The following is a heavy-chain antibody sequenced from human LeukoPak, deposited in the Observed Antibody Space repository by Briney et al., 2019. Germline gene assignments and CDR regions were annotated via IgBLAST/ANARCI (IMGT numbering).Heavy chain of an antibody. J-gene: IGHJ4*02. Sequence: HPGRSLRLSCAASGFTFDDYAMHRVRQASGKGLEWVSGISWNSGSIGYADSVKGRFTISRDNAKNSLYLQMNSLRAEDTALYYCAKGSTKTGDYEDLRHFDYWGQGTLVTVSS. CDR3: AKGSTKTGDYEDLRHFDY. V-gene: IGHV3-9*01. CDR1: GFTFDDYA. D-gene: IGHD7-27*01. CDR2: ISWNSGSI.